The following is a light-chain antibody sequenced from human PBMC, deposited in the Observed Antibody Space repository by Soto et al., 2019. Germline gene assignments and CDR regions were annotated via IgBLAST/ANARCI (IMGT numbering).Light chain of an antibody. Sequence: QSVLTQPPSVSGAPGQGVTISCTGSNSNIGAGYDVQWYQQLPGTAPKLLIYANSNRPSGVPDRLSGSKSGTSASLAITGLQAEDEADYYCQSYDSSLSGYVFGTGTKVTVL. J-gene: IGLJ1*01. CDR1: NSNIGAGYD. CDR3: QSYDSSLSGYV. CDR2: ANS. V-gene: IGLV1-40*01.